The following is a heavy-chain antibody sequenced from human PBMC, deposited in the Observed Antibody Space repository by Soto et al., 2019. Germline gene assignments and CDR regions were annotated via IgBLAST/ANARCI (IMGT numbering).Heavy chain of an antibody. CDR1: GGTFSSYA. J-gene: IGHJ6*02. D-gene: IGHD2-21*01. Sequence: QVKLVQSVAEVTKPGSSVKVSCKASGGTFSSYAISWVRQAPGQRIEWMGGIIPILDTAAYAQTFQSRVTITADETTNTAYMELSSMRSEDTAVYYCAGNIRVVPGYDYGMDVWGQGATGTVAS. CDR2: IIPILDTA. CDR3: AGNIRVVPGYDYGMDV. V-gene: IGHV1-69*11.